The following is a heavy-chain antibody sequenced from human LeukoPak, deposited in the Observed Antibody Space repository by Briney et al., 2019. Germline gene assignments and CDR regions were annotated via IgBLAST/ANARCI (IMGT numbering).Heavy chain of an antibody. Sequence: PGRSLRLSCAASGFTFSNYALHWVRQAPGKGLEWVAVISYDDTNKYYVDSVKGRFTISRDNSKNTLYLQMNSLRPEDTAVYYCAKGGASVTRYVDYWGQGTLVTVSS. CDR2: ISYDDTNK. CDR3: AKGGASVTRYVDY. D-gene: IGHD4-17*01. J-gene: IGHJ4*02. V-gene: IGHV3-30*04. CDR1: GFTFSNYA.